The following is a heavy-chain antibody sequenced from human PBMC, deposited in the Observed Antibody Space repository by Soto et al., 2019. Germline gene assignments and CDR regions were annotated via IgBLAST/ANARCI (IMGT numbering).Heavy chain of an antibody. J-gene: IGHJ6*02. CDR3: AGRMVRGVIISYYGMDV. Sequence: GGSLRLSCAASGFTFSSYGMHWVRQAPGKGLEWVAVISYDGSNKYYADSVKGRFTISRDNAKNSLYLQMNSLRAEDTAVYYCAGRMVRGVIISYYGMDVWGQGT. CDR1: GFTFSSYG. CDR2: ISYDGSNK. V-gene: IGHV3-33*05. D-gene: IGHD3-10*01.